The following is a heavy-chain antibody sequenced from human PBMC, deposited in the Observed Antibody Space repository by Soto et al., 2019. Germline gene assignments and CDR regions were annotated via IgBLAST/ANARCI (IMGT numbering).Heavy chain of an antibody. CDR1: GYTFTGYY. D-gene: IGHD5-18*01. Sequence: ASVKVSCKASGYTFTGYYMHWVRQAPGQGLEWMGWINPNSGGTNYAQKFQGWVTMTRDTSISTAYMELSRLGSDDTAVDYCAREGPGGYSYDAFEIWGQGTMVTVSS. J-gene: IGHJ3*02. CDR2: INPNSGGT. CDR3: AREGPGGYSYDAFEI. V-gene: IGHV1-2*04.